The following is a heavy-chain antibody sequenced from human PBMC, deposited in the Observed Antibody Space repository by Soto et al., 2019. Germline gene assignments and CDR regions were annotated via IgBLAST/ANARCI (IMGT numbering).Heavy chain of an antibody. D-gene: IGHD2-21*02. J-gene: IGHJ4*02. V-gene: IGHV4-39*01. CDR1: GESISSSSYY. CDR2: IYYSGRT. CDR3: ARQRTTVVTQAYFDH. Sequence: SETLSLTCIVSGESISSSSYYWGWIRQPPGKGLEWIGSIYYSGRTYYNPSFKSRVTISIDTSKNQFPLKLSSVTATDTAVYYCARQRTTVVTQAYFDHWGQGALVTVSS.